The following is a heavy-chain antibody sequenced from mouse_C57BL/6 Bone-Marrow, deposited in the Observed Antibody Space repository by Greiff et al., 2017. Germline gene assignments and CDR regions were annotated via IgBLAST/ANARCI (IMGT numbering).Heavy chain of an antibody. V-gene: IGHV1-50*01. Sequence: QVQLQQPGAELVKPWASVSLSCTASGYTFTSYWMQWVNQTPGQGLEWIGVIDPSDSYTNYNQKFKGKATLTVETSSSTAYMQLSSLTSEDSAVDDCARGLRRGFAYWGQGTLVTVSA. CDR1: GYTFTSYW. CDR2: IDPSDSYT. J-gene: IGHJ3*01. CDR3: ARGLRRGFAY. D-gene: IGHD2-4*01.